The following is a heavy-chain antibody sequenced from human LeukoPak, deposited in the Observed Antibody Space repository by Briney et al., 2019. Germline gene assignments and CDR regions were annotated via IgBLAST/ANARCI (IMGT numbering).Heavy chain of an antibody. D-gene: IGHD3-10*02. J-gene: IGHJ6*02. CDR3: ARSDDVRYYYYAMHV. V-gene: IGHV3-23*01. CDR2: ISGSGGST. CDR1: TFTLSSYT. Sequence: PGGSLRLSCAASTFTLSSYTMNWVRQAPGKGLEWVSAISGSGGSTYYADSVKGRFTISRDNSKNTLYLQMNSLRVEDTAVYYCARSDDVRYYYYAMHVWGQGTTVTVSS.